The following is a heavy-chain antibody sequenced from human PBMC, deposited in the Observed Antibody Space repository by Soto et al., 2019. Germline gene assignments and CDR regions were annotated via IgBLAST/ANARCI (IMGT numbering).Heavy chain of an antibody. J-gene: IGHJ6*02. CDR3: ARVSSSIVVVPDYGMDV. CDR2: ISGKNGNT. V-gene: IGHV1-18*04. CDR1: GYTFISHG. D-gene: IGHD2-15*01. Sequence: QVQLVQSGVEVKKPGASVKVSCKASGYTFISHGISWVRQAPGQGLEWMGWISGKNGNTNYAQKLQGRVTLTTDTSTSTAYRELRSLRADDTAVYYCARVSSSIVVVPDYGMDVWGQGTTVTVSS.